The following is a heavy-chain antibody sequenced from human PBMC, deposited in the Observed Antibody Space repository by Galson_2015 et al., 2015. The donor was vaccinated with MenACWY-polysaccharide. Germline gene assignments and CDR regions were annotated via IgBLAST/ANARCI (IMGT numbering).Heavy chain of an antibody. CDR3: TTWGRDVY. J-gene: IGHJ4*02. Sequence: SLRLSCAASGFTFSSNSMSWVRQAPGKGLEWVGRIKSKYNGGTTDYAAPVKGRFSISRDDSQSTAYLQMNSLRTDDTGIYYCTTWGRDVYWGQGTVVTVSP. CDR1: GFTFSSNS. CDR2: IKSKYNGGTT. D-gene: IGHD3-10*01. V-gene: IGHV3-15*01.